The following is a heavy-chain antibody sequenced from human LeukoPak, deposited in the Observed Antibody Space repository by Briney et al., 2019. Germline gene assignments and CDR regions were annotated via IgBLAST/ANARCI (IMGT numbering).Heavy chain of an antibody. V-gene: IGHV4-34*01. CDR1: GGSFSGYY. CDR3: ARGREWLRWFDP. CDR2: INHSGST. Sequence: PSETLSLTCAVYGGSFSGYYWSWIRQPPGKGLEWIGEINHSGSTNYNPSLKSRVTISVDTSKNQFSLKLSSVTAADTAVYYCARGREWLRWFDPWGQGTLVTVSS. J-gene: IGHJ5*02. D-gene: IGHD3-3*01.